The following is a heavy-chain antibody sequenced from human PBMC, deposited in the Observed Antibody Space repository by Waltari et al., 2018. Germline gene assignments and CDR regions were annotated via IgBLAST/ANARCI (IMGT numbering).Heavy chain of an antibody. D-gene: IGHD1-26*01. CDR3: ARDSERRGNLWY. Sequence: QVQLVQSGAEVKKPGSSVKVSGKASGGTFSSYAIRWVGQAPGQGLEWMGMIIPILGIANYAQKFQGRVTITADKSTSTAYMELSSLRSEDTAVYYCARDSERRGNLWYWGQGTLVTVSS. J-gene: IGHJ4*02. V-gene: IGHV1-69*04. CDR1: GGTFSSYA. CDR2: IIPILGIA.